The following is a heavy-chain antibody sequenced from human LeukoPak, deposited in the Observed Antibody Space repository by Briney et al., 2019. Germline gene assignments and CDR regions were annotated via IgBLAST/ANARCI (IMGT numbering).Heavy chain of an antibody. CDR1: GYTFTGYY. V-gene: IGHV1-2*02. J-gene: IGHJ5*02. CDR2: INPNSGGT. D-gene: IGHD3-16*01. Sequence: GASVMVSCKASGYTFTGYYMHWVLQAPGQGLEWMGWINPNSGGTNYAQKFQVRVTMTRDTSISTAYMELSRLRSDDTAVYYCARDSLTIMNNWFDPWGQGTLVTVSS. CDR3: ARDSLTIMNNWFDP.